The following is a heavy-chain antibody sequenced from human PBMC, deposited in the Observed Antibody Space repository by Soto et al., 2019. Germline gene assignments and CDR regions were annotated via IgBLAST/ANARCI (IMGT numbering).Heavy chain of an antibody. Sequence: QVQLVESGGGVVPPGGSLRVSCVASGFTFSSYNRHWVRQAPGEGLEWVAVISFDGTNTFYADSVKGRFTISRDISRDTLYLQMSSLRDEDTAIYYCARDGYNRGGFDYWRQGNLVTVSS. CDR3: ARDGYNRGGFDY. CDR1: GFTFSSYN. CDR2: ISFDGTNT. V-gene: IGHV3-30-3*01. J-gene: IGHJ4*02. D-gene: IGHD3-10*01.